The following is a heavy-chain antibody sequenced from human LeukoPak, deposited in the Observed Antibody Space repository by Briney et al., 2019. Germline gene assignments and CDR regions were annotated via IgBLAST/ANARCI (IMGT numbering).Heavy chain of an antibody. CDR3: ARGEGILTGHPADAFDI. V-gene: IGHV3-30-3*01. CDR2: ISYDGSNK. D-gene: IGHD3-9*01. Sequence: PGRSLRLSCAASGFTFSSYAMHCLRQAPGKGLEWVAVISYDGSNKYYADSVKGRFTISRVNSKNTLFLQMNSLRAEDTAVYYCARGEGILTGHPADAFDIWGQGTMVTVSS. CDR1: GFTFSSYA. J-gene: IGHJ3*02.